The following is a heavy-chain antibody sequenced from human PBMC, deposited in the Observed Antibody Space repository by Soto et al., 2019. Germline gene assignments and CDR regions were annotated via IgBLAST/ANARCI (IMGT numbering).Heavy chain of an antibody. CDR2: INHSGST. Sequence: QVQLQQWGAGLLKPSETLSLTCAVYGGSFSGYYWSWIRQPPGKGLEWIGEINHSGSTNYNPSLKSRVTISVDTSKNHFSLKLSSVTAADTAVYYCARPRKYDSSGYYYAYFDYWGQGTLVTVSS. CDR3: ARPRKYDSSGYYYAYFDY. CDR1: GGSFSGYY. V-gene: IGHV4-34*01. J-gene: IGHJ4*02. D-gene: IGHD3-22*01.